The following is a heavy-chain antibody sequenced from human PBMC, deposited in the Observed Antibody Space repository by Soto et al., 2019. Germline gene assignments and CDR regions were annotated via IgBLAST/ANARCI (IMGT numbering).Heavy chain of an antibody. V-gene: IGHV3-21*06. J-gene: IGHJ3*02. CDR3: ARDRCSGGSCYRTYAFDI. CDR1: GFILSNYT. D-gene: IGHD2-15*01. CDR2: ISGSSSYI. Sequence: GGSLRLSCAASGFILSNYTMNWVRQAPGRGLEWVSSISGSSSYIYYADSVKGRFTISRDNAKNSLYLQMNSLRVEDTAVYYCARDRCSGGSCYRTYAFDIWGQGTLVTVSS.